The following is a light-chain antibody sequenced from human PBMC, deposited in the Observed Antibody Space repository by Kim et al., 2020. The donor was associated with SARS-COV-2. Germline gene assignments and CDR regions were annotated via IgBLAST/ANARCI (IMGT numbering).Light chain of an antibody. Sequence: GQSITISCIGTSSDVGNFYLVSWYQHHPGKAPKRLIFQVTQRPSGVSTRFSGSKSGDTASLAISGLQPEDEADYYCTSYTASNLLVFGGGTQLTVL. CDR1: SSDVGNFYL. CDR3: TSYTASNLLV. V-gene: IGLV2-14*02. CDR2: QVT. J-gene: IGLJ2*01.